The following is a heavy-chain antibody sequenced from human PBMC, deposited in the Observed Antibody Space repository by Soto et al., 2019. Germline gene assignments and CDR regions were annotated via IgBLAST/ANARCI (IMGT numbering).Heavy chain of an antibody. V-gene: IGHV4-59*01. Sequence: PSETLSLTCTVSGGSISGYYWSWIRQPPGKGLEWIGYIYYSGSPNYNPSLKSRVTISVDTSKNQFSLKLNSMTAADTAVYYCARGKVGAPAAFDIWGQGTMVTVSS. D-gene: IGHD1-26*01. CDR1: GGSISGYY. CDR2: IYYSGSP. CDR3: ARGKVGAPAAFDI. J-gene: IGHJ3*02.